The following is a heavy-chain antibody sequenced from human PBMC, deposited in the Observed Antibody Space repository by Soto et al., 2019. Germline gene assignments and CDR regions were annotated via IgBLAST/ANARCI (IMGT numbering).Heavy chain of an antibody. CDR3: AKGGDYWYFDL. CDR2: ISWDGGTT. CDR1: GFTFDDYT. Sequence: EMQLVESGGVVVQPGGSLRLSCAASGFTFDDYTMHWVRQVPGKGLDWVSTISWDGGTTYYADSVKGRFTISRDNSKSFLYLEKNRLKTEDSAFYYFAKGGDYWYFDLWGRGTLATVSS. V-gene: IGHV3-43*01. D-gene: IGHD3-16*01. J-gene: IGHJ2*01.